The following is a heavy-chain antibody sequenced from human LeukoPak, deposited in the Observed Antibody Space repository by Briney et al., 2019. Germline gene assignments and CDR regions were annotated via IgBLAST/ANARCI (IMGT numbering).Heavy chain of an antibody. V-gene: IGHV3-23*01. J-gene: IGHJ6*03. CDR2: ISGSGGST. D-gene: IGHD3-9*01. Sequence: GGSLRLSCAASGFTFSSYAMSWVRQAPGKGLEWVSAISGSGGSTYYADSVKGRFTIPRDNSKNTLYLQMNSLRAEDTAVYYCAKEGPLRYFDWLPNHYYMDVWGKGTTVTVSS. CDR3: AKEGPLRYFDWLPNHYYMDV. CDR1: GFTFSSYA.